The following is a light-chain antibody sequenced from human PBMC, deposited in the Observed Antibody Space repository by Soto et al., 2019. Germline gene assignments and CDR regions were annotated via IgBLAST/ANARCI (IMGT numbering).Light chain of an antibody. J-gene: IGLJ2*01. Sequence: QSVLTQPASVSGSPGQSITISCTGTSSDVGGYNYVSWYQQHPGKAPKLMIYDVSNRPSGVSNRFSGSKSGNTASLTISGLQAEDEADYYCSSYTSSRVVVGGGTKLTVL. CDR3: SSYTSSRVV. CDR1: SSDVGGYNY. V-gene: IGLV2-14*01. CDR2: DVS.